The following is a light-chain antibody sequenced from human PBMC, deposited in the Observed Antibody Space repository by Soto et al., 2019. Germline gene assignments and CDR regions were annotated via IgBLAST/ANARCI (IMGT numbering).Light chain of an antibody. CDR1: QSVSSSY. V-gene: IGKV3-20*01. Sequence: EIVLTQSPGTLSLSPGERASLSCRASQSVSSSYLAWYQQKPGQAPRLLIYGASSRATGTPDRFSGSGSGTDFTLTISRLEPEGFAVYYCQQYGSSPLVTFGQGTRLEIK. CDR3: QQYGSSPLVT. J-gene: IGKJ5*01. CDR2: GAS.